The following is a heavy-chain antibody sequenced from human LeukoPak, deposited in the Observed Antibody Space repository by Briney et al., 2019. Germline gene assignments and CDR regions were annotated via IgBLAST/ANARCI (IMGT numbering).Heavy chain of an antibody. CDR1: GGSVTRYY. J-gene: IGHJ3*02. CDR2: IYYSGST. Sequence: PSETLSLTCTVSGGSVTRYYWSWIRQPPGKGLDWIGYIYYSGSTNYNPSLKSRVTISVDTSKNQLSLKLNSVTAADTAVYYCARMLYDAFDIWGQGTMVTVSS. CDR3: ARMLYDAFDI. D-gene: IGHD2-8*01. V-gene: IGHV4-59*02.